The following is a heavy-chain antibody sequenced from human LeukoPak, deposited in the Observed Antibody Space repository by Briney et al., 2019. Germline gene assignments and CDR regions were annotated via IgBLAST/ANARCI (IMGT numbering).Heavy chain of an antibody. J-gene: IGHJ4*02. D-gene: IGHD3-10*01. Sequence: SETLSLTCAAYGGSFSGYYWSWIRQPPGKGLEWIGEINHSGSTNYNPSLKSRVTISVDTSKNQFSLKLSSVTAADTAVHYCARMKYRPYYYGSGSYVGFDYWGQGTLVTVFS. CDR1: GGSFSGYY. CDR2: INHSGST. V-gene: IGHV4-34*01. CDR3: ARMKYRPYYYGSGSYVGFDY.